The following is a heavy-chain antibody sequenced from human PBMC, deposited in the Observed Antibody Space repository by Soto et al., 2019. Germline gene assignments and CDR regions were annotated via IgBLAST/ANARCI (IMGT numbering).Heavy chain of an antibody. J-gene: IGHJ5*02. V-gene: IGHV4-34*01. CDR1: GGSFSGYY. CDR3: ARFGLAWIAAAGP. Sequence: QVQLQQWGAGLLKPSETLSLTCAVYGGSFSGYYWSWIRQPPGKGLEWIGEINHSGSTNYNPSLKRRVTISVDTSKNQFSLKLSSVTAADTAVYYCARFGLAWIAAAGPWGQGTLVTVSS. CDR2: INHSGST. D-gene: IGHD6-13*01.